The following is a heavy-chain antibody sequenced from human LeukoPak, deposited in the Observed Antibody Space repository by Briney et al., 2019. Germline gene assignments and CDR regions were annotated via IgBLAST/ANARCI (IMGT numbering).Heavy chain of an antibody. Sequence: SETLSLTCTVSGGCISSYCWSWIRQPAGKGLEWIGHIYTSGSATYNPSLKSRVIMSVDTSKNQFSLKLSSMTAADTAVYYCARGGFGMGADNWFDPWGQGTLVTVSS. CDR2: IYTSGSA. V-gene: IGHV4-4*07. D-gene: IGHD1-26*01. J-gene: IGHJ5*02. CDR1: GGCISSYC. CDR3: ARGGFGMGADNWFDP.